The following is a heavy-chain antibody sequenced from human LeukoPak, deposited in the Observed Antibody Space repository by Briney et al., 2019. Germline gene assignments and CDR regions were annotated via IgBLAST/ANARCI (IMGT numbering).Heavy chain of an antibody. V-gene: IGHV1-2*02. CDR2: INPNSGGT. D-gene: IGHD2-2*01. Sequence: ASVKVSCKASGNTFTAYYMYWVRQAPGQGLEWMGWINPNSGGTKSAQKFQGRVTMTRDTSISTAYMELSRLRSDDTAVYYCARVQCSSTSCYDWFDPWGQGTLVTVSS. CDR3: ARVQCSSTSCYDWFDP. J-gene: IGHJ5*02. CDR1: GNTFTAYY.